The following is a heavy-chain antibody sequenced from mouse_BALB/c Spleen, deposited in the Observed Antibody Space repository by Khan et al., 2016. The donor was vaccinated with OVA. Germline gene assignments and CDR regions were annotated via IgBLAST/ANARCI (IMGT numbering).Heavy chain of an antibody. V-gene: IGHV2-6-1*01. CDR3: ARQPYYHYYIMDY. Sequence: VELVESGPGLVAPSQSLSITCTISGVSLTNYGVHWVRQPPGKGLEWLVVIWSDGSTTYNSALKSRLSISKDNSKSQAFLKMNSLQTDDTAMYYCARQPYYHYYIMDYWGQGTSVTVSS. J-gene: IGHJ4*01. CDR2: IWSDGST. CDR1: GVSLTNYG. D-gene: IGHD2-10*01.